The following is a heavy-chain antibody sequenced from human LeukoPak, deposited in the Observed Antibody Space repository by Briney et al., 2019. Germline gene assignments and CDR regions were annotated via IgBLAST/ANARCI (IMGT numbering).Heavy chain of an antibody. J-gene: IGHJ4*02. V-gene: IGHV3-74*01. CDR1: GFTFSSYA. Sequence: PGGSLRLSCAASGFTFSSYAMNWVRQAPGKRLVWVSRINTDGSITSYADSVKGRFTISRDNAKNTLYLQMNSLRAEDTAVYYCARAILDRSGYWGQGTLVTVSS. D-gene: IGHD1-1*01. CDR2: INTDGSIT. CDR3: ARAILDRSGY.